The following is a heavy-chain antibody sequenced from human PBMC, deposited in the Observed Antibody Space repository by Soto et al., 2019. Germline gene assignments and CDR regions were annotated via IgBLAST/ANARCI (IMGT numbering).Heavy chain of an antibody. D-gene: IGHD2-21*02. V-gene: IGHV3-23*01. CDR3: ALNVVVTAISGYY. J-gene: IGHJ4*02. Sequence: PGGSLRLSCAASGFTFSSYAMSWVRQAPGKGLEWVSAISGSGGSTYYADSVKGRFTISRDNSKNTLYLQMNSLRAEDTAVYYRALNVVVTAISGYYWGKGTLVTVSS. CDR1: GFTFSSYA. CDR2: ISGSGGST.